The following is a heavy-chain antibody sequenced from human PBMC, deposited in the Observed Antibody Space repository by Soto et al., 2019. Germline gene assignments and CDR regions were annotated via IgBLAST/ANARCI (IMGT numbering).Heavy chain of an antibody. V-gene: IGHV3-30-3*01. D-gene: IGHD3-22*01. CDR3: ASYDSSGYYSPDAFDI. CDR2: ISYDGSNK. J-gene: IGHJ3*02. Sequence: QVQLVESGGGVVQPGRSLRLSCAASGFTFSSYAMHWVHQAPGKGLEWVAVISYDGSNKYYADSVKGRFTISRDNSKNTLYLQMNSLRAEDTAVYYCASYDSSGYYSPDAFDIWGQGTMVTVSS. CDR1: GFTFSSYA.